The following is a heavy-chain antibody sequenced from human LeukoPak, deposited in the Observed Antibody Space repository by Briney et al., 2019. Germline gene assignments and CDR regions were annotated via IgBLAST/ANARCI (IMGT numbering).Heavy chain of an antibody. V-gene: IGHV3-9*01. CDR2: ISWNSGSI. Sequence: GGSLRLSCAASGFTFDDYAMHWVRQAPGKGLEWVSGISWNSGSIGYADSVKGRFTISRDNAKNSLYLQMNSLRAEDTALYYCAKDRNYDSSGYYAGLDYWGQGTLVTVSS. D-gene: IGHD3-22*01. J-gene: IGHJ4*02. CDR1: GFTFDDYA. CDR3: AKDRNYDSSGYYAGLDY.